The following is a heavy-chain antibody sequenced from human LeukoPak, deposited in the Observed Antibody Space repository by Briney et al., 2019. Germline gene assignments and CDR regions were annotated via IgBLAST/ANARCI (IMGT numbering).Heavy chain of an antibody. D-gene: IGHD3-10*01. CDR1: GYTFGDYG. CDR3: ARDFALLWLGDKPFDY. J-gene: IGHJ4*02. Sequence: ASVKVSCKASGYTFGDYGFSWVRQAPGQGLEWMGWISALNGNTYYVQKFKGRVTMTTDSSTSTAYMELRSLRADDTAVYFCARDFALLWLGDKPFDYWGQGTLVTVSS. CDR2: ISALNGNT. V-gene: IGHV1-18*01.